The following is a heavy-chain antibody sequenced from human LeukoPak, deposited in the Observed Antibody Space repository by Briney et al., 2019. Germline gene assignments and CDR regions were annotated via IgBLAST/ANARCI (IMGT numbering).Heavy chain of an antibody. D-gene: IGHD2-2*01. J-gene: IGHJ4*02. CDR1: DDSISDYY. Sequence: SETLSLTCTVSDDSISDYYWSWIRQPPGKGLEWIGYIYTRGTTNYNPSLKSRVTMSADTSKNQFSLKLDSVTAADTAVYYCARSRPAPKEFDHWGQGTLVTVS. CDR2: IYTRGTT. V-gene: IGHV4-4*09. CDR3: ARSRPAPKEFDH.